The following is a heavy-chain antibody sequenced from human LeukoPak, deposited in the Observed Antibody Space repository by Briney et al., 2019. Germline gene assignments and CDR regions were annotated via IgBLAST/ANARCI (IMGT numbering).Heavy chain of an antibody. CDR2: ISYEGSNK. CDR1: GYTFNSYG. V-gene: IGHV3-30*03. Sequence: GGSRRLSCAVCGYTFNSYGMHWVRRAPGKGLEWVVVISYEGSNKYYADSVKGRFTISRDNSKNTLYLQMNSLRAEDTAVYYCATLGGGGIAVTGPQPNTFDPWGQGTLVTVSS. D-gene: IGHD6-19*01. J-gene: IGHJ5*02. CDR3: ATLGGGGIAVTGPQPNTFDP.